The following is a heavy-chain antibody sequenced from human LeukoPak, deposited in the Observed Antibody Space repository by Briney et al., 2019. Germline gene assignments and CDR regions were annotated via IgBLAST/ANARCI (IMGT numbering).Heavy chain of an antibody. D-gene: IGHD3-22*01. CDR2: ISSSSSYI. V-gene: IGHV3-21*01. CDR1: GFTFSSYS. Sequence: PGGSLRLSCAASGFTFSSYSMNWVRQAPGKGLEWVSSISSSSSYIYYADSVKGRFTISRDNAKNSLYLQMNSLRAEDTAVYYCARGRRDYDSSGNFDYWGQGTLVTVSP. CDR3: ARGRRDYDSSGNFDY. J-gene: IGHJ4*02.